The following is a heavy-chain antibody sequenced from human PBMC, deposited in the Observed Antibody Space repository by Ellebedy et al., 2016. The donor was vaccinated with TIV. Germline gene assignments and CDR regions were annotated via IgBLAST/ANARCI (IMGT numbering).Heavy chain of an antibody. CDR1: GFTFSNYA. Sequence: GESLKISCAASGFTFSNYAMSWVRQAPGKGLEWVSTISNTGSRTYYADSVEGRFIISRDNSKKTLYLQMNSLRAEDTAVYYFATSFWSGYYRAIDYWGQGTLVTVSS. D-gene: IGHD3-3*01. V-gene: IGHV3-23*01. CDR2: ISNTGSRT. CDR3: ATSFWSGYYRAIDY. J-gene: IGHJ4*02.